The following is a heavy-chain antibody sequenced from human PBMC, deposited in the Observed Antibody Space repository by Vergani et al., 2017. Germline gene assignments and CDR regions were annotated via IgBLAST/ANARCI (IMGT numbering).Heavy chain of an antibody. J-gene: IGHJ6*02. Sequence: QVKLQESGPGLVKPSETLSLTCTVSGGSISSYYWSWIRQPPGKGLEWIGYIYYSGSTNYNPSLKSRVTISVDTSKNQFSLKLSSVTAADTAVYYCARDRYDILGYYYYGMDVWGQGTTVTVSS. CDR2: IYYSGST. CDR1: GGSISSYY. V-gene: IGHV4-59*01. CDR3: ARDRYDILGYYYYGMDV. D-gene: IGHD3-9*01.